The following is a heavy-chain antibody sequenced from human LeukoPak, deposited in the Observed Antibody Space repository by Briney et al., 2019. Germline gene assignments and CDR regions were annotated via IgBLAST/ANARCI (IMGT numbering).Heavy chain of an antibody. CDR2: ISRDGEST. CDR1: GFTFDDYV. Sequence: GGSLRLSCVASGFTFDDYVMHWVRQAPGKGLEFVSVISRDGESTYYADSVKGRFTISRDNSENSLYLQMNSLRIEDTAVYYCAKERQAYYYYGMDVWGRGTLVTVSS. CDR3: AKERQAYYYYGMDV. J-gene: IGHJ6*02. V-gene: IGHV3-43*02.